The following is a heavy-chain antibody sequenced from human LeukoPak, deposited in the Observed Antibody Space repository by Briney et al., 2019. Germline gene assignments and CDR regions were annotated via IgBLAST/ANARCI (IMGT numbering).Heavy chain of an antibody. D-gene: IGHD5-12*01. V-gene: IGHV4-59*01. CDR3: ARACGYSGYDHHRCYYYYGMDV. Sequence: SETLSLTCTVSGGSISSYYWSWIRQPPGKGLEWIGYIYYSGSTNYNPSLKSRVTISVDTSKNQFSLKLSSVAAADAAVYYCARACGYSGYDHHRCYYYYGMDVWGQGTTVTVSS. J-gene: IGHJ6*02. CDR1: GGSISSYY. CDR2: IYYSGST.